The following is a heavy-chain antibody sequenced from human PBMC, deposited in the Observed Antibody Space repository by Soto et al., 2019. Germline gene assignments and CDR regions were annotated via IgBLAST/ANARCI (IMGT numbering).Heavy chain of an antibody. CDR1: GFTVSSNY. CDR3: ARLVWHYYYMAV. CDR2: IYSGGST. Sequence: PGGSLRLSCAASGFTVSSNYMSWVRQAPGKGLEWVSVIYSGGSTYYADSVKGRFTISRDNSKNTLYLQMNSLRAEDTAVYYCARLVWHYYYMAVWGKGTTVTVSS. V-gene: IGHV3-66*01. D-gene: IGHD1-26*01. J-gene: IGHJ6*03.